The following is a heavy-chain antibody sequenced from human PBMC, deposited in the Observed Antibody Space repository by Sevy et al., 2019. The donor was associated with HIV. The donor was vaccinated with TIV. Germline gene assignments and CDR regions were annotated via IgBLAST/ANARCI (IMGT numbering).Heavy chain of an antibody. CDR2: ITPSGDTT. CDR1: GYNFTSYY. CDR3: TRVRSFGSEY. J-gene: IGHJ4*02. D-gene: IGHD3-16*01. Sequence: ASVKVSCKAAGYNFTSYYIHWVRQAPGQGLEWMGIITPSGDTTTYSQKFQGRVTMTSDTSTSTVYMELSSLRYDDTAVYYCTRVRSFGSEYWGQGTLVTVSS. V-gene: IGHV1-46*01.